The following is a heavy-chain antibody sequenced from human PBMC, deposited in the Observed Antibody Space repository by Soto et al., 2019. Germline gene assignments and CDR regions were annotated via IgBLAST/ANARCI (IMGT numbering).Heavy chain of an antibody. D-gene: IGHD2-15*01. J-gene: IGHJ1*01. CDR1: GYIFTAYS. Sequence: VASVKVSCKASGYIFTAYSMHWVRRAPGQGLEWMGVVNPSGGSTNYAQKFQGRITLTRDTSRNTVYMDLSSLTSEDTAVYYCAREENCSDGICYSEYFQRWGQGTLVTVSS. CDR3: AREENCSDGICYSEYFQR. CDR2: VNPSGGST. V-gene: IGHV1-46*01.